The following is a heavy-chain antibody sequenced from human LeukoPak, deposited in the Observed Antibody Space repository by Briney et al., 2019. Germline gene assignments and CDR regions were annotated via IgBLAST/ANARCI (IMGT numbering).Heavy chain of an antibody. Sequence: PSETLSLTCTVSGGSISSISYYWGWIRQPPGKGLEWIGSIYYSGTTYYNPSLKSRVTISVDTSKNQFSLKLRSVIAADTAVYYCASLVGEYCNGGSCSSGYFDYWGQGTLDTVSS. CDR1: GGSISSISYY. CDR3: ASLVGEYCNGGSCSSGYFDY. J-gene: IGHJ4*02. V-gene: IGHV4-39*01. CDR2: IYYSGTT. D-gene: IGHD2-15*01.